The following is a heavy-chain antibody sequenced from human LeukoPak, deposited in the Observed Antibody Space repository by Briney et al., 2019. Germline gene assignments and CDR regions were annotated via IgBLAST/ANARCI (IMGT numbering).Heavy chain of an antibody. CDR2: IYTSGST. J-gene: IGHJ2*01. Sequence: PSETLSLTCTVSDGSISSGSYYWSWIRQPAGKGLEWIGRIYTSGSTNYNPSLKSRVTISVDTSKNQFSLKLSSVTAADTAVYYCARVDLRGWYFDLWGRGTLVTVSS. CDR1: DGSISSGSYY. V-gene: IGHV4-61*02. CDR3: ARVDLRGWYFDL.